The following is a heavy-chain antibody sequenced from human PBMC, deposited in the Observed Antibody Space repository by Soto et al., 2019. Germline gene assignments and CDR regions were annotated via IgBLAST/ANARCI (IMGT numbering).Heavy chain of an antibody. CDR1: GGTFRSYS. V-gene: IGHV1-69*13. Sequence: GPSVKVSYKVSGGTFRSYSISWVRQAPGQGLEWMGGIIPIFDITNYAQKFQGRVTITADESTSIAYMELSSLGSDDTAVYYCARPDEGGYSSNHHYYYALDVWGQGTTVTVSS. J-gene: IGHJ6*02. CDR2: IIPIFDIT. CDR3: ARPDEGGYSSNHHYYYALDV. D-gene: IGHD3-22*01.